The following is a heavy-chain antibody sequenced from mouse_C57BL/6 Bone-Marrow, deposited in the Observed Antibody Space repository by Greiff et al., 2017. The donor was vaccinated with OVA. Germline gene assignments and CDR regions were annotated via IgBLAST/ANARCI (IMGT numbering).Heavy chain of an antibody. D-gene: IGHD2-3*01. V-gene: IGHV1-63*01. CDR1: GYTFTNYW. CDR3: ARYDDGYYVAY. Sequence: QVHLQQSGAELVRPGTSVKMSCKASGYTFTNYWIGWAKQRPGHGLEWIGDIYPGGGYTNYNEKFKGKATLTADKSSSTAYMQFSSLTSEDSAIYYCARYDDGYYVAYWGQGTLVTVSA. CDR2: IYPGGGYT. J-gene: IGHJ3*01.